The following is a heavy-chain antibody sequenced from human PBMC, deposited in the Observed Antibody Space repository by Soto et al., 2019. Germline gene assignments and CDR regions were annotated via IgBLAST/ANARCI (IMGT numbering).Heavy chain of an antibody. CDR2: ISAYNGKT. D-gene: IGHD3-10*01. Sequence: QVQLVQSGAEVKKPGASVKVSCKASGYTFTSYGISWVRQAPGQGLEWMGWISAYNGKTNYAQKLQGRVTMTTDTSTSTAYMGLRSLRPDETAVYYFAIEFGSGSRFNYWGQGALVTVSS. CDR3: AIEFGSGSRFNY. CDR1: GYTFTSYG. J-gene: IGHJ4*02. V-gene: IGHV1-18*01.